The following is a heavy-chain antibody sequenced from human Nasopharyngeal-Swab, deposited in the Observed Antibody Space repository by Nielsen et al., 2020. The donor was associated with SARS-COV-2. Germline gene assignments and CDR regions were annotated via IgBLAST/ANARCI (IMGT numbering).Heavy chain of an antibody. Sequence: GESLKISCAASGLSVSSNYMSWVRQAPGKGLEWVSIIYPGGSTYYADSVKGRFTISRDSSWNTLYLQMNSLTAEDTAVYYCARDSIAAAGTYYYYGMDVWGQGTTVTVSS. V-gene: IGHV3-53*01. CDR2: IYPGGST. CDR3: ARDSIAAAGTYYYYGMDV. CDR1: GLSVSSNY. D-gene: IGHD6-13*01. J-gene: IGHJ6*02.